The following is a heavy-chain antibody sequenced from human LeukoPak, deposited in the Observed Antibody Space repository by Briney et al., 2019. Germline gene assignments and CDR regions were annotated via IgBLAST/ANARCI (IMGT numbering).Heavy chain of an antibody. CDR2: IYPGDSDT. D-gene: IGHD2-2*01. V-gene: IGHV5-51*01. CDR3: ARRVTSCSIYGDCNFDY. J-gene: IGHJ4*02. CDR1: GYSFTSYW. Sequence: GESLKISCKGSGYSFTSYWIGWVRQMPGKGLEWMGIIYPGDSDTGYSPSFQGQVTISADKSISTAYLQWSSLKASDTAMYYCARRVTSCSIYGDCNFDYWGQGTLVTVSS.